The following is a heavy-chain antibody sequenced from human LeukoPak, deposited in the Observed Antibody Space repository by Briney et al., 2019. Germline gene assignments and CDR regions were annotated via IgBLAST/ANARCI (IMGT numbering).Heavy chain of an antibody. CDR1: GVSFSGDY. CDR2: IYTSGST. CDR3: ARVKRGLLWFGESIFDY. Sequence: PSETLSLTCAVYGVSFSGDYWSWVRQPAGKGLEWIGRIYTSGSTNYNPSLKSRVTISVDTSRNQFSLKLRSVTAADTAVYYCARVKRGLLWFGESIFDYWGQGTLVTVSS. V-gene: IGHV4-59*10. J-gene: IGHJ4*02. D-gene: IGHD3-10*01.